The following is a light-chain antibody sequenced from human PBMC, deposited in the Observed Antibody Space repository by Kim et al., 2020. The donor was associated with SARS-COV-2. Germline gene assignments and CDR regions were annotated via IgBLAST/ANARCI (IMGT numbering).Light chain of an antibody. J-gene: IGKJ2*01. CDR3: QQYYSSPET. CDR1: QSVLYSSNNKNY. V-gene: IGKV4-1*01. Sequence: RATINCKSSQSVLYSSNNKNYLAWYQQKPGQPPKLLIYWASTRESGVPDRFSGSGSGTDFTLTIISLQAEDVAVYFCQQYYSSPETFGQGTKLEI. CDR2: WAS.